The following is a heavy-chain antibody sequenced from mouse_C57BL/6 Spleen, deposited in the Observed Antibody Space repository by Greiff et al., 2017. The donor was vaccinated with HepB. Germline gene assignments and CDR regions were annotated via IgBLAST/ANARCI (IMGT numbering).Heavy chain of an antibody. CDR1: GYTFTTYP. CDR2: FHPYNDDT. Sequence: QVQLQQSGAELVKPGASVKMSCKASGYTFTTYPIEWMKQNHGKSLEWIGNFHPYNDDTKSNEKFKSTATLTVEKSSSTVYLELSRLTSDDSAVYYCARGRYGSKDAMDYWGQGTSVTVSS. J-gene: IGHJ4*01. V-gene: IGHV1-47*01. D-gene: IGHD1-1*01. CDR3: ARGRYGSKDAMDY.